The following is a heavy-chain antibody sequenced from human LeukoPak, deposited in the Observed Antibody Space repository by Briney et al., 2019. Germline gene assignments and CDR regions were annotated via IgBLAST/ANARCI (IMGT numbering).Heavy chain of an antibody. V-gene: IGHV3-7*01. CDR2: IKEDESAK. J-gene: IGHJ4*02. CDR1: GCTFRTYW. D-gene: IGHD1-26*01. CDR3: ARDVGGSLDY. Sequence: GGSLRLSCAASGCTFRTYWMSWVRQAPGKGLEWVANIKEDESAKHQADSVKGRFTISRDNAQNSGYLQMSSLRGEDTAVYYCARDVGGSLDYWGQGTLVTVSS.